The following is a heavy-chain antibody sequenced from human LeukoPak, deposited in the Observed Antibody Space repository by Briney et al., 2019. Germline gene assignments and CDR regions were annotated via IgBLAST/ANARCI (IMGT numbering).Heavy chain of an antibody. CDR1: GGSISSYY. CDR2: IYYSGST. CDR3: ASGAARRKGNYYYYYMDV. V-gene: IGHV4-59*01. D-gene: IGHD6-6*01. Sequence: SETLSLTCTVSGGSISSYYWSWIRQPPGKGLEWIGYIYYSGSTNYNPSLKSRVTISVDTSKNQFPLKLSSVTAADTAVYYCASGAARRKGNYYYYYMDVWGKGTTVTVSS. J-gene: IGHJ6*03.